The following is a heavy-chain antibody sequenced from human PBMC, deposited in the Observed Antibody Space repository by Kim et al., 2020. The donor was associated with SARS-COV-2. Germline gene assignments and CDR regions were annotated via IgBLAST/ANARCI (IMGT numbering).Heavy chain of an antibody. Sequence: ATVKGRFTITRDNSKNTLYLQMNSLRAEDTAVYYCARAWKGSGSPLRFDPWGQGTLVTVSS. D-gene: IGHD3-10*01. V-gene: IGHV3-30*01. CDR3: ARAWKGSGSPLRFDP. J-gene: IGHJ5*02.